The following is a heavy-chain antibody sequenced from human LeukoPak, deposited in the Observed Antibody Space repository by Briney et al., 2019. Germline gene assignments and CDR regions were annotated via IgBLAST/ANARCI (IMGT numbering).Heavy chain of an antibody. D-gene: IGHD3-10*01. V-gene: IGHV4-34*01. Sequence: PSETLSLTCAVYGGSFSGYSWNRIRQPPVKGLEWIGEINHSGGTNYNPSLKSRVTISVDTSKKQFSLKPSSVTAADTAVYYCARGVDYYGVWGQGTLVTVSS. CDR1: GGSFSGYS. CDR2: INHSGGT. CDR3: ARGVDYYGV. J-gene: IGHJ4*02.